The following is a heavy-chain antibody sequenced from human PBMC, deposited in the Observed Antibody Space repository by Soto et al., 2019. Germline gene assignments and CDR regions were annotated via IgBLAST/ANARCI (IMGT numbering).Heavy chain of an antibody. J-gene: IGHJ4*02. Sequence: GSLRLSCAASGFTFSDYAMHWVRQAPGKGLEWVAVVSHDGRNTHYADSVKGRFTISRDSSKNTISLEMTSLRAEDTAVYYCARDLPWLVPRYFDYWGQGTLVTVSS. D-gene: IGHD6-19*01. CDR3: ARDLPWLVPRYFDY. CDR2: VSHDGRNT. V-gene: IGHV3-30*03. CDR1: GFTFSDYA.